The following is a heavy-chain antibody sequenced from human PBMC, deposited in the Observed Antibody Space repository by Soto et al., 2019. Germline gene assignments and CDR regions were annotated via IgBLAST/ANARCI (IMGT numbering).Heavy chain of an antibody. V-gene: IGHV4-39*01. J-gene: IGHJ4*02. Sequence: SETLSLTCTVSGGSISSSSYYWGWVRQPPGKGLEWIGSIYYSGSTYYNPSLKSRVTISVDTSKNQFSLKLSSVTAADTAVYYCARGRRYSYGPWDYWGQGTLVTVSS. CDR3: ARGRRYSYGPWDY. CDR1: GGSISSSSYY. CDR2: IYYSGST. D-gene: IGHD5-18*01.